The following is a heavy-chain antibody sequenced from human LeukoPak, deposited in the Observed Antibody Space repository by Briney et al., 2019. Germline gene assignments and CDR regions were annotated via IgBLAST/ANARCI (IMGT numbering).Heavy chain of an antibody. CDR2: IYYSGST. Sequence: SETLSLTCTVSGGSISSYYWSWIRQPPGKGLEWIGYIYYSGSTNYNPSLKSRVTISVDTSKNQFSLKLSSVTAADTAVYYCARASLMKRGGDYWGQGTLVTVSS. CDR1: GGSISSYY. CDR3: ARASLMKRGGDY. J-gene: IGHJ4*02. D-gene: IGHD4-23*01. V-gene: IGHV4-59*08.